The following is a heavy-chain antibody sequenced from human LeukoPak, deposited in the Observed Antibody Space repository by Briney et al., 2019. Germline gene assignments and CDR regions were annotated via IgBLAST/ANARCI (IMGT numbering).Heavy chain of an antibody. CDR2: ISGSGNKA. J-gene: IGHJ3*02. CDR3: AKDVATGTSSDAFDI. V-gene: IGHV3-23*01. D-gene: IGHD1-1*01. Sequence: TGGSLRLSCAASGFIYIGYAMSWVRQAPGKGLEWVSGISGSGNKAYYADSMKGRFTISRDNSKNMLYLQMNSLSAEDTAIYYCAKDVATGTSSDAFDIWGQGTMVTVSS. CDR1: GFIYIGYA.